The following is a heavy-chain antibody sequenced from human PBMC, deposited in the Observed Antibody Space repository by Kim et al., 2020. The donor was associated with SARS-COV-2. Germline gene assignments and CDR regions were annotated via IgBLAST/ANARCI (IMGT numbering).Heavy chain of an antibody. V-gene: IGHV3-30*04. CDR2: ISYDGSNK. CDR1: GFTFSSYA. J-gene: IGHJ4*02. Sequence: GGSLRLSCAASGFTFSSYAMHWVRQAPGKGLEWVAVISYDGSNKYYADSVKGRFTISRDNSKNTLYLQMNSLRAEDTAVYYCARGWDLRGYILDYWGQGTLVTVSS. D-gene: IGHD1-1*01. CDR3: ARGWDLRGYILDY.